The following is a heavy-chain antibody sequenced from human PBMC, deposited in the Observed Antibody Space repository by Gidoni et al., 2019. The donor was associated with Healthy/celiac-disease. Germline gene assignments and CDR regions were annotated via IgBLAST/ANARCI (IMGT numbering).Heavy chain of an antibody. J-gene: IGHJ5*02. CDR3: ARGGIVVVPAAMHSRVYRWFDP. V-gene: IGHV3-74*01. CDR2: INSDGSST. CDR1: GFTFSSYW. Sequence: EVQLVESGGGLVQPGGSLRLSCAASGFTFSSYWLHWVRQAPGKGLVWVSRINSDGSSTSYADSVKGRFTISRDNAKNTLYLQMNSLRAEDTAVYYCARGGIVVVPAAMHSRVYRWFDPWGQGTLVTVSS. D-gene: IGHD2-2*01.